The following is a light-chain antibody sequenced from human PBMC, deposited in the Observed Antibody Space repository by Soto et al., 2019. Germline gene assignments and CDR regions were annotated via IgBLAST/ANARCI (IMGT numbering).Light chain of an antibody. J-gene: IGLJ3*02. CDR2: LEGSGSY. V-gene: IGLV4-60*02. CDR1: SGHSSYI. CDR3: ETWDSNTRV. Sequence: ACASLGSSVKLTCTLSSGHSSYIIAWHQQQPGKAPRYLMKLEGSGSYNKGSGVPDRFSGSSSGADRYLTISNLQFADEADYYCETWDSNTRVFGGGTKLTVL.